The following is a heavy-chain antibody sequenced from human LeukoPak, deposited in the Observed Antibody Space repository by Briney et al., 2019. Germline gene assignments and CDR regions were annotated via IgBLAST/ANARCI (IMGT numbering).Heavy chain of an antibody. J-gene: IGHJ5*02. V-gene: IGHV3-33*01. D-gene: IGHD3-10*01. CDR1: GFTFSSYG. CDR3: ARDYLWFGEFPNWFDP. Sequence: GRSLRLSCAASGFTFSSYGMHWVRQAPGKGLEWVAVIWCDGSNKYYADSVKGRFTISRDNSKNTLYLQMNSLRAEDTAVYYCARDYLWFGEFPNWFDPWGQGTLVTVSS. CDR2: IWCDGSNK.